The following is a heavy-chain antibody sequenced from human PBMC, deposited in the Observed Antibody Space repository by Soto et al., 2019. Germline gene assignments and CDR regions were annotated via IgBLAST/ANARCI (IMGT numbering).Heavy chain of an antibody. J-gene: IGHJ5*02. V-gene: IGHV4-31*11. D-gene: IGHD3-9*01. Sequence: ASETLSLTCVFSVASINGADSSGFWIRKPPGKGLEWIGYIAYSGDTYYNPSLRRRVTISADRSENKFSLTLKSVTAADTAVYFCARDFERSAIGPWGQGTSVTVSS. CDR3: ARDFERSAIGP. CDR1: VASINGADSS. CDR2: IAYSGDT.